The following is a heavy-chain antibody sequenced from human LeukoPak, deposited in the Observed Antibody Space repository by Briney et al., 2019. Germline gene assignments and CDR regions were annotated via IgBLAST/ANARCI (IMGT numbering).Heavy chain of an antibody. CDR1: GGSFSGYY. CDR3: ARGEYSSPDY. J-gene: IGHJ4*02. V-gene: IGHV4-34*01. Sequence: PSETLSLTCAVYGGSFSGYYWSWIRQPPGKGLEWIGEINHSGSTNYNPSLKSRVTISVDTSKNQFSLKLSSVTAADTAVYYCARGEYSSPDYWGQGTLVTVPS. CDR2: INHSGST. D-gene: IGHD6-6*01.